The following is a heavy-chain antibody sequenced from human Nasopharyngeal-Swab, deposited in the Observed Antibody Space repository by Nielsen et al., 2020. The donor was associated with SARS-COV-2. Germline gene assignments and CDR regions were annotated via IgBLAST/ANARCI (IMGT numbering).Heavy chain of an antibody. V-gene: IGHV3-74*01. Sequence: GESLKISCAASGFTFSSYWMHWVRQAPGKGLVWVSRINSDGSSTSYADSVKGRFTISRDNAKNTLYLQMNSLRAEDTAVYYCMCYGMDVWGQGTTVTVSS. J-gene: IGHJ6*02. CDR1: GFTFSSYW. CDR2: INSDGSST. CDR3: MCYGMDV.